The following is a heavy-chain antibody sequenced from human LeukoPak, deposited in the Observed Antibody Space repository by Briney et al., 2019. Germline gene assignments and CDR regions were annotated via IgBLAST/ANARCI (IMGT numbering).Heavy chain of an antibody. CDR1: GYTFTSYG. J-gene: IGHJ4*02. D-gene: IGHD3-9*01. CDR3: ARDGTVGILTGYAPGHFDY. V-gene: IGHV1-18*01. Sequence: ASVKVSCKASGYTFTSYGISWVRQAPGQGLEWMGWISAYNGNTNYAQKLQGRVTMTTDTSTSTAYMELRSLRSDDTAVYYCARDGTVGILTGYAPGHFDYWGQGTLVTVSS. CDR2: ISAYNGNT.